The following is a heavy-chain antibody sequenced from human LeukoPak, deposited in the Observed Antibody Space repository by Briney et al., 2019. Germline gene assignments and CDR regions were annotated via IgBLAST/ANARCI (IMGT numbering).Heavy chain of an antibody. CDR1: GFTFSSYW. CDR3: ARGVAGRWVFDD. D-gene: IGHD6-19*01. CDR2: ANTDGSNR. Sequence: GGSLRLSCAASGFTFSSYWMHWVRQAPGKGLVWVSRANTDGSNRSYADSVKGRFTISRDNAKNTLFLQMTSLRADDTAVYYCARGVAGRWVFDDWGQGTLVTVSS. V-gene: IGHV3-74*01. J-gene: IGHJ4*02.